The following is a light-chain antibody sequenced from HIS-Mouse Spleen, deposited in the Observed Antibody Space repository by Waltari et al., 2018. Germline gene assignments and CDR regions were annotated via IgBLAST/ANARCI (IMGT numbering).Light chain of an antibody. J-gene: IGLJ2*01. CDR3: CSYAGSSTVV. CDR1: SSDVGSYTL. CDR2: EGS. V-gene: IGLV2-23*01. Sequence: QSALTPPASVSGSPGQSITISCTGTSSDVGSYTLVSWYQQHPGKAPKLMIYEGSKRPSGVSNRFSGSKSGNTASLTISGLQAEDEADYYCCSYAGSSTVVFGGGTKLTVL.